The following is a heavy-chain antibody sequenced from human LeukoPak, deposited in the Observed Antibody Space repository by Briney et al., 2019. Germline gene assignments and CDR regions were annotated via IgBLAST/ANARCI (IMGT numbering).Heavy chain of an antibody. J-gene: IGHJ4*02. CDR1: GFTFSSYA. Sequence: GGSLRLSCAASGFTFSSYAMSWVRQAPGKGLEWVSVISGSGGSTYHANSVKGRFTISRDNSKNTLYLQMNFLRAEDTAVYYCSKDQVKDYSNYSDYWGQGTLVTVSS. CDR2: ISGSGGST. D-gene: IGHD4-11*01. V-gene: IGHV3-23*01. CDR3: SKDQVKDYSNYSDY.